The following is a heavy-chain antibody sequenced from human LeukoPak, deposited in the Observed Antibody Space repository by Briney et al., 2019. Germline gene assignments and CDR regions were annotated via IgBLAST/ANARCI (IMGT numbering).Heavy chain of an antibody. CDR3: ARAVGTIFGVDSRQQAFDY. Sequence: PSETLSLTCTVSGXSISSYYWSWIRQPPGKGREWIGYIYYSGSTNYNPSLKSRVTISVDTSKNQFSLKLSSVTAADTAVYYCARAVGTIFGVDSRQQAFDYWGQGTLVTVSS. J-gene: IGHJ4*02. V-gene: IGHV4-59*01. CDR1: GXSISSYY. CDR2: IYYSGST. D-gene: IGHD3-3*01.